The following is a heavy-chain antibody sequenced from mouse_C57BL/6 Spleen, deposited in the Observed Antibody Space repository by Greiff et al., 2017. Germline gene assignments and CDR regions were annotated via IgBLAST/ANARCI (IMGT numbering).Heavy chain of an antibody. D-gene: IGHD2-2*01. CDR1: GYTFTSYW. CDR3: GLYVYDKGHYYFDY. Sequence: VQLQQPGAELVKPGASVKMSCKASGYTFTSYWITWVKQRPGQGLEWIGDIYPGSGSTNYNEKFKSKATLTVDTSSSTAYMQLSSLTSEDSAVYYCGLYVYDKGHYYFDYWGQGTTLTVSS. J-gene: IGHJ2*01. V-gene: IGHV1-55*01. CDR2: IYPGSGST.